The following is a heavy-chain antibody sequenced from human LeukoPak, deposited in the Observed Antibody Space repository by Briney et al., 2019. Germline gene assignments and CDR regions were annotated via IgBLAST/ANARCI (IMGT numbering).Heavy chain of an antibody. CDR3: ATVPVPLYSGYDPYYFDY. CDR1: GYTLTELS. J-gene: IGHJ4*02. Sequence: ASVKVSCKVSGYTLTELSMHWVRQAPGKGLEWMGGFDPEDGETIYAQKFRGRVTMTEDTSTDTAYTELSSLRSEDTAVYYCATVPVPLYSGYDPYYFDYWGQGTLVTVSS. D-gene: IGHD5-12*01. CDR2: FDPEDGET. V-gene: IGHV1-24*01.